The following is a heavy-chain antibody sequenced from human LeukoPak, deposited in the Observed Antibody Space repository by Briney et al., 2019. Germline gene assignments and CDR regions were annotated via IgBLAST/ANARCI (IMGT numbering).Heavy chain of an antibody. Sequence: SETLSLTCAVYGGSFSGYYWSWIRQPPGEGLEWIGEINHSGSTNYNPSLKSRVTISVDTSKNQFSLRLSFVTAADTAVYYCARRRITIFGVVIGPSTFFDYWGQGTLVTVSS. CDR3: ARRRITIFGVVIGPSTFFDY. D-gene: IGHD3-3*01. J-gene: IGHJ4*02. CDR2: INHSGST. CDR1: GGSFSGYY. V-gene: IGHV4-34*01.